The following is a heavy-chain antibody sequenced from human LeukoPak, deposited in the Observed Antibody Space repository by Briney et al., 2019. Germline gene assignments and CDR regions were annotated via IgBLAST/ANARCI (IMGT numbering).Heavy chain of an antibody. D-gene: IGHD1-14*01. J-gene: IGHJ4*02. V-gene: IGHV1-69*13. CDR3: ARSKVARYSTSYYFDY. Sequence: SVKVSCKASGGTFSSYAISWVRQAPGQGLEWMGGIIPIFGTANYAQKFQGRVTITADESTSTAYMELSSLRSEDTAVYYCARSKVARYSTSYYFDYWGQGTLVTVSS. CDR1: GGTFSSYA. CDR2: IIPIFGTA.